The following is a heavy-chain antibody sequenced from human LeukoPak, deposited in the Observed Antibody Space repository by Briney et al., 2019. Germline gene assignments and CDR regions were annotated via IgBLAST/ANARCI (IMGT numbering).Heavy chain of an antibody. V-gene: IGHV1-24*01. D-gene: IGHD6-19*01. Sequence: ASVKVSCKVSGYTLTELSMHWVRQAPGKGLEWMGGFDPEDGETIYAQKFQGRVTMTEDTSTDTAYMELSSLRSEDTAVYYCATDPPNLRIAVAGGDYYYGMDVWGQGTTVTVSS. CDR2: FDPEDGET. CDR1: GYTLTELS. CDR3: ATDPPNLRIAVAGGDYYYGMDV. J-gene: IGHJ6*02.